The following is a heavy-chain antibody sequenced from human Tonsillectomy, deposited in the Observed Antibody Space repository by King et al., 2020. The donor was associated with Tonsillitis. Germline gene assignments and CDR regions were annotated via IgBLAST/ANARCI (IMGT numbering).Heavy chain of an antibody. CDR3: ARDLRSVGLDY. D-gene: IGHD3-3*01. V-gene: IGHV4-59*01. CDR2: IYYPAPGST. J-gene: IGHJ4*02. Sequence: LQLQESGPGLVKPSETLSLTCTVSGGSITTYYWSWIRQPPGKGLEWIGNIYYPAPGSTNYNPSLKSRVTISVDTSKNQFSLNLSSVTAADTAVYYCARDLRSVGLDYWGQGTLVTVSS. CDR1: GGSITTYY.